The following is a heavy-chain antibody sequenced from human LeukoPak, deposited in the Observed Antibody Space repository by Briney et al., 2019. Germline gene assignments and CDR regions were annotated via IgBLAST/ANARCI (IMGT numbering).Heavy chain of an antibody. J-gene: IGHJ4*02. CDR3: ARVLSDSSGYYYPDY. CDR1: GFTFSSYP. V-gene: IGHV3-7*01. D-gene: IGHD3-22*01. CDR2: IKQDGSEK. Sequence: GGSLRLSCAASGFTFSSYPIHWVRQAPGKGLEWVANIKQDGSEKYYVDSVKGRFTISRDNAKNSLYLQMNSLRAEDTAVYYCARVLSDSSGYYYPDYWGQGTLVTVSS.